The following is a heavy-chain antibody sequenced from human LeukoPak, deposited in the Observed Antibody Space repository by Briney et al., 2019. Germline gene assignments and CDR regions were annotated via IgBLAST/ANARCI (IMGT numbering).Heavy chain of an antibody. CDR2: INWNGGST. Sequence: GGSLRLSCAASGFTFDDYGMSWVRQAPGKGLEWVSGINWNGGSTGYADSVKGRFTISRDNAKNSLYLQMNSLRAEDTALYHCARGLTTVYYYGMDVWAKGPRSPSP. D-gene: IGHD4-11*01. CDR1: GFTFDDYG. J-gene: IGHJ6*02. V-gene: IGHV3-20*01. CDR3: ARGLTTVYYYGMDV.